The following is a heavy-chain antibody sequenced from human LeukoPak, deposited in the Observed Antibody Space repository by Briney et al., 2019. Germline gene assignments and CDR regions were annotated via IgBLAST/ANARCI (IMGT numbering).Heavy chain of an antibody. CDR3: ARLMCSSTSCYVGDNWFDP. J-gene: IGHJ5*02. CDR1: GGSISTNDYY. Sequence: PSETLSLTCTMSGGSISTNDYYWGWIRQPPGKGLEWIGSFGHGRNAFSNPSLKSRVTISVDTSKNQFSLRLSSVTAADTAMYYCARLMCSSTSCYVGDNWFDPWGQGTLVTVSS. D-gene: IGHD2-2*01. CDR2: FGHGRNA. V-gene: IGHV4-39*01.